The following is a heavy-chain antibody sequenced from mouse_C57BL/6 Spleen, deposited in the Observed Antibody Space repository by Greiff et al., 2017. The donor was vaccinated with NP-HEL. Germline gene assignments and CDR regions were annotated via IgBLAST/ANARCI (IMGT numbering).Heavy chain of an antibody. CDR3: ARLDYYYSSSYFDY. Sequence: VQLQQPGAELVKPGASVKLSCKASGYTFTSYWMHWVKQRPGRGLEWIGRIDPNSGGTKYNEKFKSKATLTVDKPSSTAYMQLSSLTSDDSAVYYCARLDYYYSSSYFDYWGQGTTLTVSS. CDR2: IDPNSGGT. V-gene: IGHV1-72*01. D-gene: IGHD2-5*01. J-gene: IGHJ2*01. CDR1: GYTFTSYW.